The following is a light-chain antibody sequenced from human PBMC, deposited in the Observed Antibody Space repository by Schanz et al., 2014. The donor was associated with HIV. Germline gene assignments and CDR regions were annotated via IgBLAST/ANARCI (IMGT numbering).Light chain of an antibody. CDR1: QSVSSY. CDR2: DAS. J-gene: IGKJ4*01. V-gene: IGKV3-11*01. CDR3: QQRYSLFT. Sequence: EIVLTQSPATLSLSPGERVTLSCRASQSVSSYLAWYQQKPGQAARLLIQDASNRATGIPARFSGSGSGTDFSLNISSREPEDFAVYYCQQRYSLFTFGGGTKGASK.